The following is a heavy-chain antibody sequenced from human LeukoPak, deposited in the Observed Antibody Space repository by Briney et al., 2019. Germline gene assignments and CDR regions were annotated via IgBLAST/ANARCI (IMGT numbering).Heavy chain of an antibody. CDR2: IWYDGSNK. CDR3: AKVRRELLWFGELFCRFDY. CDR1: GFTFSSYG. J-gene: IGHJ4*02. V-gene: IGHV3-33*06. Sequence: GGSLRLSCAASGFTFSSYGLHWVRQAPGKGLEWVALIWYDGSNKYYTDSVKGRLTISRDNSKNTLYLQMNSLRAEDTAVYYCAKVRRELLWFGELFCRFDYWGQGTLVTVSS. D-gene: IGHD3-10*01.